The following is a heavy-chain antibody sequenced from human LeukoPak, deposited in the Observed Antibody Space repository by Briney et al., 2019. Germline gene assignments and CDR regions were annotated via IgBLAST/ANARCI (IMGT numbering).Heavy chain of an antibody. CDR3: ARRISGAYDY. J-gene: IGHJ4*02. CDR2: INHSGST. Sequence: SETLSLTCAVYGGSFSGYYWSWIRQPPGKGLEWIGEINHSGSTNYNPSLKSRVTISVDTSKNQFSLKLSSVTAAGTAVYYCARRISGAYDYWGQGTLVTVSS. D-gene: IGHD3-10*01. CDR1: GGSFSGYY. V-gene: IGHV4-34*01.